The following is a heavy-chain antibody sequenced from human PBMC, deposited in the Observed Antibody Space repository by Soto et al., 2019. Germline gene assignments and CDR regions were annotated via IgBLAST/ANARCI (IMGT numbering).Heavy chain of an antibody. CDR3: AKSGQYYDFWSGYYSVEEANNWFDP. D-gene: IGHD3-3*01. J-gene: IGHJ5*02. V-gene: IGHV3-23*01. Sequence: GSLRVSYSDSGFTFGSYAMIWIRQAPGNGLEWVSAISGSGGSTYYADSVKGRFTISRDNSKHTLYLQMNSLRAEDTAVYYCAKSGQYYDFWSGYYSVEEANNWFDPWGQGTLVTVSS. CDR1: GFTFGSYA. CDR2: ISGSGGST.